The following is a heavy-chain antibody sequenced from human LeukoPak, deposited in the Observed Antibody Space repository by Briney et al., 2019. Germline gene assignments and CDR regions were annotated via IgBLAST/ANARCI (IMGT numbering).Heavy chain of an antibody. D-gene: IGHD6-13*01. CDR1: GGTFSSYA. V-gene: IGHV1-69*05. J-gene: IGHJ6*03. CDR2: IVPIFGTA. Sequence: ASVKVSCKASGGTFSSYAISWVRQAPGQGLEWMGGIVPIFGTANYAQKLQGRVTMTTDTSTSTAYMELRSLRSDDTAVYYCARYSSSWYVIGAYYYYYYMDVWGKGTTVTVSS. CDR3: ARYSSSWYVIGAYYYYYYMDV.